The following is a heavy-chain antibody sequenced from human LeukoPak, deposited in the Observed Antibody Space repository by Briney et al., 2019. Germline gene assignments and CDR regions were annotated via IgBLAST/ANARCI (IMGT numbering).Heavy chain of an antibody. V-gene: IGHV3-21*01. Sequence: GGSLRLSCAASGFTFSSYSMNWIRQAPGKGLEWISSISRSSSYIYYADLVKGRFTISSDNAKNSLYPQMNSLRAEDTAVYYCARDLRHIVVVPAAIRGSRHAFDIWGQGTMVTVSS. CDR2: ISRSSSYI. CDR3: ARDLRHIVVVPAAIRGSRHAFDI. CDR1: GFTFSSYS. J-gene: IGHJ3*02. D-gene: IGHD2-2*02.